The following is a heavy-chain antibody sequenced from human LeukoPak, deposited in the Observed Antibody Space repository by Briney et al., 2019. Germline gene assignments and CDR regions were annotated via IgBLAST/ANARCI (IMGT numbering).Heavy chain of an antibody. CDR2: IYYSGST. Sequence: SESLSLTCTVSGGAISSGGYYWSWIRQHPGKGLEWLGYIYYSGSTYYNPSLKSRVTISVDTSKNQFSLKLSSVTAADTAVYYCARVTSYYYDSSGYPTLHHDYWGQGTLVTVSS. J-gene: IGHJ4*02. D-gene: IGHD3-22*01. V-gene: IGHV4-31*03. CDR3: ARVTSYYYDSSGYPTLHHDY. CDR1: GGAISSGGYY.